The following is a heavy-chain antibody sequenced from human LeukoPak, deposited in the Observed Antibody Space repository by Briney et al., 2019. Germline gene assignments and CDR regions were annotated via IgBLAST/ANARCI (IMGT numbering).Heavy chain of an antibody. V-gene: IGHV4-34*01. CDR3: ARVVPVTYGMDV. J-gene: IGHJ6*02. CDR2: INHSGST. CDR1: GGSFSGYY. D-gene: IGHD2-2*01. Sequence: PETLSLTCAVYGGSFSGYYWSWIRQPPGKGLEWIGEINHSGSTNYNPSLKSRVTISVDTSKNQFSLKLSSVTAADTAVYYCARVVPVTYGMDVWGQGTTVTVSS.